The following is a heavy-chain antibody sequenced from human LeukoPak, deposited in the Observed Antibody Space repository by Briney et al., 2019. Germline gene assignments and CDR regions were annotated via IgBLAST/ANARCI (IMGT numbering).Heavy chain of an antibody. CDR1: GFTFSSYG. D-gene: IGHD3-22*01. CDR2: ISYDGSNK. J-gene: IGHJ4*02. Sequence: GSLRLSCAASGFTFSSYGMHWVRQAPGKGLEWVAVISYDGSNKYYADSVKGRFTISRDNSKNTLYLQMNSLRAEDTAVYSCAKDPYYYDSSGYYDYWGQGTLVTVSS. V-gene: IGHV3-30*18. CDR3: AKDPYYYDSSGYYDY.